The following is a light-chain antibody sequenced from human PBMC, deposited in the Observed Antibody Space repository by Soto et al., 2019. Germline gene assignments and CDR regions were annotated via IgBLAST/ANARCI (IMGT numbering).Light chain of an antibody. CDR2: NNN. J-gene: IGLJ3*02. Sequence: QSVLTQPPSASVTPGQRVTISCSGGSSNIGSNSVNWCQQLPGTAPKLLIYNNNQRPSGVPDRFSGSKSGTSASLAIIGLQSEDEDDYYCAAWDDSLKGWVFGGGTKLTVL. V-gene: IGLV1-44*01. CDR3: AAWDDSLKGWV. CDR1: SSNIGSNS.